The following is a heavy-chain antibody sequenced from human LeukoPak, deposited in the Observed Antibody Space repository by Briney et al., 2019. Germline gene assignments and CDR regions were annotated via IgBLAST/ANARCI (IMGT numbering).Heavy chain of an antibody. J-gene: IGHJ6*03. Sequence: GASVKVSCKASGGTFSSYAISWVRQAPGQGLEWMGGIIPIFGTANYAQKLQGRVTITTDESTSTAYMELSSLRSEDTAVYYCARAKWVTTRLYGDYRYYYMDVWGKGTTVTVSS. V-gene: IGHV1-69*05. CDR1: GGTFSSYA. CDR2: IIPIFGTA. CDR3: ARAKWVTTRLYGDYRYYYMDV. D-gene: IGHD4-17*01.